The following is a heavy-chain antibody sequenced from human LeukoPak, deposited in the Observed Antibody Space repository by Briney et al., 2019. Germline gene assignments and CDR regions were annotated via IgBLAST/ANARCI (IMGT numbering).Heavy chain of an antibody. CDR3: ARAVEASVQPRFDP. D-gene: IGHD5-24*01. CDR1: GGSISSGGYY. CDR2: IYYSGTT. Sequence: PSETLSLTCTVSGGSISSGGYYWSWIRQHPGKGLEWIGYIYYSGTTYYNPSLKSRVIMSVDTSKNHFSLKVTSVTAADTAVYYWARAVEASVQPRFDPWGQGTLVTVSS. V-gene: IGHV4-30-4*08. J-gene: IGHJ5*02.